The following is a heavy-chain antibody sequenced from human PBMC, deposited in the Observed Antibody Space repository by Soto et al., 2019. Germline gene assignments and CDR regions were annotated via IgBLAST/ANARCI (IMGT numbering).Heavy chain of an antibody. J-gene: IGHJ3*02. Sequence: QVQLQESGPGLVKPSQTLSLTCTVSGGSISSGGYYWSWIRQHPGKGLEWIGYIYYSGSTYYNPSRKSRVTISVDTSKNQFPLKLSSVTAADTAVYYCARASLWVDTAPPFAFDIWGQGTMVTVSS. D-gene: IGHD5-18*01. CDR2: IYYSGST. CDR3: ARASLWVDTAPPFAFDI. CDR1: GGSISSGGYY. V-gene: IGHV4-31*03.